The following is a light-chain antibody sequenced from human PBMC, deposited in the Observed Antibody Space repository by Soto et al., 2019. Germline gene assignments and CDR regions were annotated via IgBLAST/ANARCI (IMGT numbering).Light chain of an antibody. CDR1: SSDVGAYDY. CDR2: EDS. J-gene: IGLJ1*01. V-gene: IGLV2-14*03. CDR3: SSYTSSSTRV. Sequence: QSVLTQPASVSGSPGQSITISCTGTSSDVGAYDYVSWYQQHPDKAPKLMIYEDSNRPSGVSNRFSGSKSVNTATLTISGLQADDEADYYCSSYTSSSTRVFGTGTKVTVL.